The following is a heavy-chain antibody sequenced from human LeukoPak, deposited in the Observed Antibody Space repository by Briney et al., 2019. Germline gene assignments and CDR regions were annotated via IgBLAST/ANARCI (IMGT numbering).Heavy chain of an antibody. J-gene: IGHJ4*02. D-gene: IGHD2-2*01. V-gene: IGHV3-48*03. Sequence: GGSLRLSCAASGFTFSSYEMNWVRQAPGKGLEWVSYISSSGSTIYYADSAKGRFTISRDNAKNSLYLQMNSLRAEDTAVYYCARDSGSTSGFDYWGQGTLVTVSS. CDR2: ISSSGSTI. CDR1: GFTFSSYE. CDR3: ARDSGSTSGFDY.